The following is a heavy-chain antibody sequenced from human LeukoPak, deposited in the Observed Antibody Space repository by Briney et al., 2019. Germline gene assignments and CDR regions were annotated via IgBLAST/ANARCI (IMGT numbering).Heavy chain of an antibody. Sequence: GGSLRLSCAASGFTFNNYAMTWVRQAPGKGLEWVSTVSASGDNSHYADSVKGRFTISRDNSKNTLYLQMNSLRAEDTARYYCAKDPLGYCGGGSCFHYFDYWGQGTLASVSS. D-gene: IGHD2-15*01. V-gene: IGHV3-23*01. CDR3: AKDPLGYCGGGSCFHYFDY. CDR2: VSASGDNS. J-gene: IGHJ4*02. CDR1: GFTFNNYA.